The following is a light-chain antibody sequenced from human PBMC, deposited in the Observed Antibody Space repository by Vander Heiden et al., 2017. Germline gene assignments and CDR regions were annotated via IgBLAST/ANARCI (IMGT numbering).Light chain of an antibody. V-gene: IGKV1-9*01. Sequence: DIQLTQSPSFLSASVGDRLTITCRASQVIRSSLAWYRQNPGEAPSLLIYEASRLESGVPSRFSGNGSGIEFTLTISGLQPEDFATYYCGQVKSYPRTFGLGTKVDLK. CDR3: GQVKSYPRT. CDR2: EAS. CDR1: QVIRSS. J-gene: IGKJ1*01.